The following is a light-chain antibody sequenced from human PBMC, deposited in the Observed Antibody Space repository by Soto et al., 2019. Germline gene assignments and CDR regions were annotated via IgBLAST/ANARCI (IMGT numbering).Light chain of an antibody. CDR2: GAS. V-gene: IGKV3-15*01. CDR3: QQYDQWWT. J-gene: IGKJ1*01. Sequence: EIVMTQSPATLSVSTGERATFSWRASQSVNTNSAWYQLTPGQAPRLLVYGASIRATGIPARFSGSGSGTEYSLTISSLQSEDFGVYFCQQYDQWWTFGQGTKVDI. CDR1: QSVNTN.